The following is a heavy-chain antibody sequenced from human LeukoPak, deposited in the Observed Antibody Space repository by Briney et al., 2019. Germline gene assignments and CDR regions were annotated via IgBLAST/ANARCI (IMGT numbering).Heavy chain of an antibody. D-gene: IGHD6-19*01. CDR2: IYYSGST. J-gene: IGHJ4*02. CDR1: GGSISSSSYY. Sequence: PSETLSLTCTVSGGSISSSSYYWGWIRQPPGKGLEWIGSIYYSGSTYYNPSLKSRVTISVDTSKNQFSLKLSSVTAADTAVCYCARHRVRQWLVRYYFDYWGQGTLVTVSS. V-gene: IGHV4-39*01. CDR3: ARHRVRQWLVRYYFDY.